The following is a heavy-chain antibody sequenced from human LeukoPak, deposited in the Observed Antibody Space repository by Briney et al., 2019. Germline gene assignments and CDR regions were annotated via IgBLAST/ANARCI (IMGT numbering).Heavy chain of an antibody. CDR1: GFTFSSYG. V-gene: IGHV3-30*03. CDR3: ARGREGSGWYWGY. D-gene: IGHD6-19*01. CDR2: ISYDGSNK. J-gene: IGHJ4*02. Sequence: PGGSLRLSCAASGFTFSSYGMHWVRQAPGKGLEWVAVISYDGSNKYYADSVKGRFTISRDNSKNTLYLQMNSLRAEDTDVYYCARGREGSGWYWGYWGQGTLVTVSS.